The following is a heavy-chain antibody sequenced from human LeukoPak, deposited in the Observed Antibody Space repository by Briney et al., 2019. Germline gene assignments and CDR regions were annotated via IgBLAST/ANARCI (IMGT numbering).Heavy chain of an antibody. J-gene: IGHJ4*02. CDR3: AKALIRFVDGDYVRQGDYYFDY. CDR1: GFTFSSYA. Sequence: GRSLRLSCAASGFTFSSYAMHWVRQAPGKGLEWVAVISYDGSNKYYADSVKGRFTISRDNSKNTLYLQMNSLRAEDTAVYYCAKALIRFVDGDYVRQGDYYFDYWGQGTLVTVSS. CDR2: ISYDGSNK. V-gene: IGHV3-30-3*01. D-gene: IGHD4-17*01.